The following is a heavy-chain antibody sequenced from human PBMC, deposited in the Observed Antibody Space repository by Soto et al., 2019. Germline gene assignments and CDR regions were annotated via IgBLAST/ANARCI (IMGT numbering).Heavy chain of an antibody. CDR1: GYTFTSYG. CDR2: ISAYNGNT. J-gene: IGHJ4*02. CDR3: ARVETAIVVVTLSGLFGY. V-gene: IGHV1-18*01. D-gene: IGHD3-22*01. Sequence: ASVKVSCKASGYTFTSYGISWVRQAPGQGLEWMGWISAYNGNTNYAQKLQGGVTMTTDTSTSTAYMELRSLRSDDTAVYYCARVETAIVVVTLSGLFGYWGQGTLVTVSS.